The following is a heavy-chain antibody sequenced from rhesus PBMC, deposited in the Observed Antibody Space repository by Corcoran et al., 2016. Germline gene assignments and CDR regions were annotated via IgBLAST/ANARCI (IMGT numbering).Heavy chain of an antibody. J-gene: IGHJ4*01. CDR1: GVSISGIYH. V-gene: IGHV4-73*01. Sequence: QVHLQESGQGMARPSEPLSPLCAAYGVSISGIYHCTWIRQPPRKGLEGIGYICGNIASTNYSPTLNHRVTISKATSKNQFSLKLSSVTAAVTAVYYCARDLLSSWIGGDFDYWGQGVLVTVSS. CDR3: ARDLLSSWIGGDFDY. D-gene: IGHD6-13*01. CDR2: ICGNIAST.